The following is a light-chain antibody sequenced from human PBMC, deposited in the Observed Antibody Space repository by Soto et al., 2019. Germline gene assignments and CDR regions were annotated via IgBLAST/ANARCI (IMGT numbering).Light chain of an antibody. CDR3: QQFEKWPFT. CDR1: QSVSRN. V-gene: IGKV3-15*01. CDR2: AAS. Sequence: EIVMTQSPGTLSVSLGERVTLSCRASQSVSRNLAWYQQRPGQVPRLLFYAASTRATDVPGTFSGSGSGTEFTLTISSLQSEDFAGYYCQQFEKWPFTFGQGTKLEIK. J-gene: IGKJ2*01.